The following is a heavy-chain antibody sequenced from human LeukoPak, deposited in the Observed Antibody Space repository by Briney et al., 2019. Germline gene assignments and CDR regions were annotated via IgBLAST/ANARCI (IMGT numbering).Heavy chain of an antibody. CDR1: GYTFTGYY. V-gene: IGHV1-2*02. J-gene: IGHJ4*02. CDR3: ARGKDGGAGIVVVPAVFDY. D-gene: IGHD2-2*01. CDR2: INPNSGGT. Sequence: ASVKVSCKASGYTFTGYYMHWVRQAPGQGLEWMGWINPNSGGTNYAQKFQGRVTMTRDTSISTAYVELSRLRSDDTAMYYCARGKDGGAGIVVVPAVFDYWGQGTLVTVSS.